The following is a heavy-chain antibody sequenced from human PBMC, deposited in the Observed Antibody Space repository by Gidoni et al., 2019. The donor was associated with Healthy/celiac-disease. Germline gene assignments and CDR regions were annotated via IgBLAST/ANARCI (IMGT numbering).Heavy chain of an antibody. CDR2: IVVGSGNT. CDR1: GFTFTSSA. J-gene: IGHJ6*02. Sequence: QMQLVQSGPEVKKPGTSVKVSCKASGFTFTSSAVQWVRQARGQRLEWIGWIVVGSGNTNYAQKFQERVTITRDMSTSTAYMELSSLRSEDTAVYYCAAGSLYYYYGMDVWGQGTTVTVSS. CDR3: AAGSLYYYYGMDV. V-gene: IGHV1-58*01.